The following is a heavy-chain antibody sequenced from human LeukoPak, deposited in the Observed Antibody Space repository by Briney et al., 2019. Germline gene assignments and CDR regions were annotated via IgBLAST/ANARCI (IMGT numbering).Heavy chain of an antibody. V-gene: IGHV2-70*11. D-gene: IGHD3-10*01. J-gene: IGHJ6*03. Sequence: QTLSLTCTFSGFSLSTSGMCVSWIRQPPGKALEWLARIDWDDDKYYSTSLKTRLTISKDTSKNQVVLTMTNMDPVDTTTYYCARGSNSGSYDLDYYYYYMDVWGKGTTVTVSS. CDR3: ARGSNSGSYDLDYYYYYMDV. CDR1: GFSLSTSGMC. CDR2: IDWDDDK.